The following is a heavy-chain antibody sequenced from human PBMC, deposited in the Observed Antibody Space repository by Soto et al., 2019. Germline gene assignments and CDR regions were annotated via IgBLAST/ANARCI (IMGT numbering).Heavy chain of an antibody. Sequence: QVQLVESGGGVVQPGRSLRLSCAASGFTFSSYGMQWVRQAPGKGLEWVAVIWYDGSNKYYADSVKGRFTISRDNSKNAVYLQMTSLRAEDTAVYYCARVEYSSSWYGQKWGQGTLVTVSS. J-gene: IGHJ4*02. CDR3: ARVEYSSSWYGQK. D-gene: IGHD6-13*01. CDR2: IWYDGSNK. V-gene: IGHV3-33*01. CDR1: GFTFSSYG.